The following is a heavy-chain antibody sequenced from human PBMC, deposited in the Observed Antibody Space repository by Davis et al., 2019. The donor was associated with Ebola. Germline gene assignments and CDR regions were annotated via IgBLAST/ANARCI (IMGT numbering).Heavy chain of an antibody. D-gene: IGHD4-17*01. J-gene: IGHJ6*02. Sequence: MPSETLSLTCAVYGGSFSGYYWSWLRQPPGQGLEWIGEINHSGSTNYNPSLKSRVTISVDTSKNQFSLKLSSVTAADTAVYYCARWTTVTIYYYGMDVWGQGTTVTVSS. CDR2: INHSGST. CDR3: ARWTTVTIYYYGMDV. V-gene: IGHV4-34*01. CDR1: GGSFSGYY.